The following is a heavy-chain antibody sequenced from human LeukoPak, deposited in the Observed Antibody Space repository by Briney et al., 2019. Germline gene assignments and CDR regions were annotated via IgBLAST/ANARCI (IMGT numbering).Heavy chain of an antibody. CDR1: GGSISSSNW. J-gene: IGHJ3*02. Sequence: PSETLSLTCAVSGGSISSSNWWSWVRQPPGKGLEWIGYIYYSGSTNYNPSLKSRVTISVDTSKNQFSLKLSSVTAADTAVYYCARDPFKGGIAVADDAFDIWGQGTMVTVSS. CDR3: ARDPFKGGIAVADDAFDI. D-gene: IGHD6-19*01. V-gene: IGHV4-4*02. CDR2: IYYSGST.